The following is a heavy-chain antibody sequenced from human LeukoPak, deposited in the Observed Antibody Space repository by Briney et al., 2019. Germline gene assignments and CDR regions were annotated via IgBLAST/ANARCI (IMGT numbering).Heavy chain of an antibody. V-gene: IGHV4-30-4*08. CDR3: ARDSTGNQNGQIDSSGWYFDY. CDR1: GGSISSGDYY. D-gene: IGHD6-19*01. J-gene: IGHJ4*02. Sequence: PPQTLSLTCTVSGGSISSGDYYWSWIRQPPGKGLEWIGYIYYSGSTYYNPSLKSRVTISVDTSKNQFSLKLSSVTAADTAVYYRARDSTGNQNGQIDSSGWYFDYWGQGTLVTASS. CDR2: IYYSGST.